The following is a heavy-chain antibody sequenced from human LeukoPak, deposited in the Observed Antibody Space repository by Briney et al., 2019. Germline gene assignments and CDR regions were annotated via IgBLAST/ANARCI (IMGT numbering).Heavy chain of an antibody. CDR3: AELGITMIGGV. Sequence: GGSLRLSCVASEFTFGIYAMTWVRQGPGKGLEWVSTISETGVNTYYADYVKGRFAISRDNSKNTLYLHVDRLRAEDTAVYYCAELGITMIGGVWGKGTTVTISS. CDR1: EFTFGIYA. V-gene: IGHV3-23*01. CDR2: ISETGVNT. D-gene: IGHD3-10*02. J-gene: IGHJ6*04.